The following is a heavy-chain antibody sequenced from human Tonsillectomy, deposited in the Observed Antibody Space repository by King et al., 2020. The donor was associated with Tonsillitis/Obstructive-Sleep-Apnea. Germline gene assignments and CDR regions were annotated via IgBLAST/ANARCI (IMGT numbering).Heavy chain of an antibody. V-gene: IGHV4-34*01. Sequence: VQLPQWGAGLLKPSETLSLTCAVYGGSFSGYYWSWIRQPPGKGLEWIGEINHSGSTNYNPSLKSRVTISVDTSKNQFSLKLSSVTAADTAVYYCACHIAVAGSFDYWGQGTLVTVSS. CDR3: ACHIAVAGSFDY. CDR2: INHSGST. CDR1: GGSFSGYY. J-gene: IGHJ4*02. D-gene: IGHD6-19*01.